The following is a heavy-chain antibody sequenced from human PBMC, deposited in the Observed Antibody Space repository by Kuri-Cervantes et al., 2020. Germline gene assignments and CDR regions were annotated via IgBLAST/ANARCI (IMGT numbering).Heavy chain of an antibody. CDR1: GYSFNRYD. J-gene: IGHJ6*03. V-gene: IGHV1-8*01. CDR2: MNPNSLNT. CDR3: ARADCSSTSCYAFFGYYYYYMDV. D-gene: IGHD2-2*01. Sequence: ASVKVSCKASGYSFNRYDINWVRQAPGQGLEWMGWMNPNSLNTGSAQKFQGRVTMTRNTSISTAYMELRSLRSDDTAVYYCARADCSSTSCYAFFGYYYYYMDVWGKGTTVTVSS.